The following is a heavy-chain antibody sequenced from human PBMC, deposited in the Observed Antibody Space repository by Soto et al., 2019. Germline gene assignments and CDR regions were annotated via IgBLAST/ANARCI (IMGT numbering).Heavy chain of an antibody. CDR1: GFSLSTSGVG. V-gene: IGHV2-5*02. D-gene: IGHD6-13*01. Sequence: QITLKESGPTLVKPTQTLTLTCTFSGFSLSTSGVGVGWIRQPPGKALEWLALIYWDGDKRYSPSLKSRLTITKDTSKSQVVLTMTNMDPVDTATYYCTHRRDSSWYFDYWGQGTQVTVSS. CDR2: IYWDGDK. J-gene: IGHJ4*02. CDR3: THRRDSSWYFDY.